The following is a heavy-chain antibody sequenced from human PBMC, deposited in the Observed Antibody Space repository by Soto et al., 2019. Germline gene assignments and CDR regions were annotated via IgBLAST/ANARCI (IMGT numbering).Heavy chain of an antibody. D-gene: IGHD3-10*01. CDR1: GGSISSYY. CDR2: IYYSGST. CDR3: ARVPWFGESNWFDP. J-gene: IGHJ5*02. V-gene: IGHV4-59*01. Sequence: PSETLSLTCTVSGGSISSYYWSWIRQPPGKGLEWIGYIYYSGSTNYNPSLKSRVTISVDTSKNQFSLKLSSVTAADTAVYYCARVPWFGESNWFDPWGQGTLVTVSS.